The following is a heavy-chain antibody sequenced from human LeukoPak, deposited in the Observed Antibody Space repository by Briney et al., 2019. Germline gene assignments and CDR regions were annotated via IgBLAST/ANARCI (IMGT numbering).Heavy chain of an antibody. CDR1: GFTFSSYS. CDR2: ISSSSSTI. J-gene: IGHJ4*02. D-gene: IGHD2-2*01. CDR3: ASDSRCSSTSCSHFDY. Sequence: GGSLRLSCAASGFTFSSYSMNWVRQAPGKGLGWVSYISSSSSTIYYADSVKGRFTISRDNAKNSLYLQMNSLRAEDTAVYYCASDSRCSSTSCSHFDYWGQGTLVTVSS. V-gene: IGHV3-48*04.